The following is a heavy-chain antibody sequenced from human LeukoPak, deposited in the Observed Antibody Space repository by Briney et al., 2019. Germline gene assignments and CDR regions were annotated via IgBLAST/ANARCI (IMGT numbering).Heavy chain of an antibody. D-gene: IGHD2-15*01. J-gene: IGHJ4*02. CDR2: ISGSGGST. V-gene: IGHV3-23*01. CDR1: GFTFSSYA. CDR3: ANFVATIRDYFDY. Sequence: GGSLRLSCAASGFTFSSYAMSWVRQAPGKGLEWVSAISGSGGSTYYADSVKGRFTISRDNSENTLYLQMNSLRAEDTAVYYCANFVATIRDYFDYWGQGTLVTVSS.